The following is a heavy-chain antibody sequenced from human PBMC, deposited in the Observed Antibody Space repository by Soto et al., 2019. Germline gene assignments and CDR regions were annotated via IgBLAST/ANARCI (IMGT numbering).Heavy chain of an antibody. V-gene: IGHV4-61*01. CDR2: IYYTGST. CDR1: AGFVSSVSYY. D-gene: IGHD5-18*01. J-gene: IGHJ4*01. Sequence: PPATLSHPGAFSAGFVSSVSYYWSLIRQPTGKGLEWIGYIYYTGSTNYNPSLKSRVTISVDTSKNQFSLKVTSVTAADTAVYFLVRYIRGYRRDCAYPGQRSLVTVSS. CDR3: VRYIRGYRRDCAY.